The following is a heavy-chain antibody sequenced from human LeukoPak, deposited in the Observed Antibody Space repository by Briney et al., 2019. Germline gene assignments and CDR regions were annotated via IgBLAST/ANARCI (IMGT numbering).Heavy chain of an antibody. V-gene: IGHV4-4*09. CDR1: GDSVSGSY. CDR2: ISAISGNT. CDR3: ARQTYSSSSGWVDP. D-gene: IGHD6-6*01. Sequence: SETLSLTCAVSGDSVSGSYWNWIRQPPGKGLEWIGYISAISGNTNYNPSLKGRVTISVDTSKNQFSLKLSSVTAADTAVYYCARQTYSSSSGWVDPWGPGTLVTVSS. J-gene: IGHJ5*02.